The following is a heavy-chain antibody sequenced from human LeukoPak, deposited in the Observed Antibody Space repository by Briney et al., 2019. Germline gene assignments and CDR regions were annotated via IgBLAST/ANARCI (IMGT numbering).Heavy chain of an antibody. CDR3: ALGGGSSWYAPFYFDY. Sequence: ASVKVSCKASGYTFTGYYMHWVRQAPGQGLEWMGWINPNSGGTNYAQKFQGRVTMTRDTSISTAYMELSRLRSDDTAVYYCALGGGSSWYAPFYFDYWGQGILVTVSS. CDR1: GYTFTGYY. D-gene: IGHD6-13*01. CDR2: INPNSGGT. J-gene: IGHJ4*02. V-gene: IGHV1-2*02.